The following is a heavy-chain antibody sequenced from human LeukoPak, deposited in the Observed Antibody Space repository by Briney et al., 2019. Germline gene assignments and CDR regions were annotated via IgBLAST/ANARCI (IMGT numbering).Heavy chain of an antibody. Sequence: SETLSLTCAVSGGSISSSNWWSWVRQPPGKGLEWIGEIYHSGSTNYNPSLKSRVTISVDKSKNQFSLKLSSVTAADTAVYYCAREHSSSWNQFDYWGQGTLVTVSS. V-gene: IGHV4-4*02. D-gene: IGHD6-13*01. J-gene: IGHJ4*02. CDR3: AREHSSSWNQFDY. CDR2: IYHSGST. CDR1: GGSISSSNW.